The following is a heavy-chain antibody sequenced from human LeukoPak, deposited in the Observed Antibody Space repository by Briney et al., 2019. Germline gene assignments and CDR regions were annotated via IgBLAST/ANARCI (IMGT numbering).Heavy chain of an antibody. D-gene: IGHD3-3*01. CDR2: ISSTSNTI. CDR1: GFSFSDYG. V-gene: IGHV3-48*04. CDR3: ARSLCYDTGCSFDL. J-gene: IGHJ4*02. Sequence: PGGSLRLSCAVSGFSFSDYGMNWVRQAPGKGLEWVAYISSTSNTIYYADSVQGRFTVSRDNAKNSLYLHMTGLRAADTALYYCARSLCYDTGCSFDLWGQGTLVTVSS.